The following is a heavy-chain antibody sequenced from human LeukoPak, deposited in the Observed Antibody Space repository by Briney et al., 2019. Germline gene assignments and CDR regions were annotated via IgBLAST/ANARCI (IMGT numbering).Heavy chain of an antibody. V-gene: IGHV1-2*02. CDR1: GYTYTGYY. Sequence: ASVKVSCKASGYTYTGYYMHWVRQAPGQGIEWMGWINPNSGGTNYAQKFQGRVTMTRDTSISTAYMELSRLRSDDTAVYYCARALGYCSSTSCYRTYWFDPWGQGTLVTVSS. J-gene: IGHJ5*02. D-gene: IGHD2-2*02. CDR3: ARALGYCSSTSCYRTYWFDP. CDR2: INPNSGGT.